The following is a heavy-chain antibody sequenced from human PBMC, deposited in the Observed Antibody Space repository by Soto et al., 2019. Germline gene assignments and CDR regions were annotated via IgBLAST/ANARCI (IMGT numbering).Heavy chain of an antibody. J-gene: IGHJ3*02. CDR3: AREGMNSGSYRLLDAFDI. Sequence: QVQLVESGGGVVQPGRSLRLSCAASGFTFSSYGMHWVRQAPGRGLEWVALIWYDGSNKYYADSVKGRFTISRDNSKNTLYLQMNSLRDEDTAVYYCAREGMNSGSYRLLDAFDIWGQGTMVTVSS. V-gene: IGHV3-33*01. CDR2: IWYDGSNK. CDR1: GFTFSSYG. D-gene: IGHD1-26*01.